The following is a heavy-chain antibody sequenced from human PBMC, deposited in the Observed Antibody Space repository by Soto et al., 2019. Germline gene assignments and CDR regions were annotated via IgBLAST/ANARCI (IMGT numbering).Heavy chain of an antibody. CDR3: ARDLTDYAGYYFDF. CDR2: ISASGATI. D-gene: IGHD3-9*01. J-gene: IGHJ4*02. Sequence: GGSLKLCCAVSSFALSSYSINWVRQAPGKGLEWISYISASGATIYCADSVKGRFTISRDIAKNSVYLQMSSLRDEDTAVYYCARDLTDYAGYYFDFWGQGTLVTVSS. CDR1: SFALSSYS. V-gene: IGHV3-48*02.